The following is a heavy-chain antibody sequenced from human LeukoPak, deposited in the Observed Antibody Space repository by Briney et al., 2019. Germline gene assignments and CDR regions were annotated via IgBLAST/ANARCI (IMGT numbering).Heavy chain of an antibody. CDR3: ARIIVGTTLDH. CDR2: IYYSGST. CDR1: GGSISSYY. J-gene: IGHJ4*02. Sequence: SETLSLTCTVSGGSISSYYWSWIRQPPGKGLEWIGYIYYSGSTNYNPSLKSRVTISVDTSKNQFSLKLSSVTAAAAAVYYCARIIVGTTLDHWGQGTLVTVSS. D-gene: IGHD1-26*01. V-gene: IGHV4-59*01.